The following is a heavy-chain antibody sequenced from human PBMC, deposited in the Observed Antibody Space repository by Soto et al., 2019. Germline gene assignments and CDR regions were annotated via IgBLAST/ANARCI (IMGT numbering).Heavy chain of an antibody. CDR2: ISSSSSYI. J-gene: IGHJ3*02. Sequence: GGSLRLSCAASGFTFSSYWMNWVRQAPGKGLEWVSSISSSSSYIYYADSVKGRFTISRDNAKNSLYLQMNSLRAEDTAVYYCAIAYYYGSGSYRPNDAFDIWGQGTMVTVSS. CDR3: AIAYYYGSGSYRPNDAFDI. CDR1: GFTFSSYW. D-gene: IGHD3-10*01. V-gene: IGHV3-21*01.